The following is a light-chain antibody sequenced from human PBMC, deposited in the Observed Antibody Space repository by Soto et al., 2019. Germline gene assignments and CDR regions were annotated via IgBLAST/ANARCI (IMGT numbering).Light chain of an antibody. V-gene: IGKV3-15*01. J-gene: IGKJ1*01. CDR3: QQYVHWPPGA. Sequence: EIVMTQSPATLSVSPGERATLSCRARQSVSSNLAWYQQKPGQPPRLLIYGASTRATGIPARFSGSGSETDFTLTISSLQSEDFAVYYCQQYVHWPPGAFGQGTTVEIK. CDR2: GAS. CDR1: QSVSSN.